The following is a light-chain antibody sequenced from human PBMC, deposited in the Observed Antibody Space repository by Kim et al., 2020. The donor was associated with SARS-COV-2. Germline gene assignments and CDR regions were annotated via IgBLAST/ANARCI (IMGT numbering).Light chain of an antibody. J-gene: IGKJ1*01. Sequence: SPGKRATLSCRASQSFSSAYLAWYQQKPGQAPSLLIYGASSRATGIPDRFSGRGSGTEFTLTISSLEPEDSAVYYCQQYGSSSWTFGQGTKVDIK. V-gene: IGKV3-20*01. CDR1: QSFSSAY. CDR3: QQYGSSSWT. CDR2: GAS.